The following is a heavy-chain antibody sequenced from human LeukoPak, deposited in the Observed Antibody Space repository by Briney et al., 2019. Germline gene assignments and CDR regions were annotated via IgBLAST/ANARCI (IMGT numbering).Heavy chain of an antibody. CDR2: VYYNGTT. Sequence: SETLSLTCTVSGGSISGHYWSWLRQPPGKGLEWIGYVYYNGTTNYNSSLESRLTISLDMSKNQFSLKLTSVTAADTAVYFCARGGGPDAFDIWGQGTMVSVS. J-gene: IGHJ3*02. V-gene: IGHV4-59*11. CDR1: GGSISGHY. CDR3: ARGGGPDAFDI. D-gene: IGHD6-25*01.